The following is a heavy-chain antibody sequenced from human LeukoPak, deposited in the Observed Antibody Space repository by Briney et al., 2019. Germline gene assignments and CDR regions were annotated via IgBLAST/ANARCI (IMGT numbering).Heavy chain of an antibody. Sequence: GGSLRLSCAASGFTFSSYSINWVRQAPGKGLEWVSSISSGSSYISYADSVKGRFTISRDNAKKSLYLQMNSLRAEDTAVYYCARDLGSIAVAGTSDFDYWGQGTLVTVSS. V-gene: IGHV3-21*01. J-gene: IGHJ4*02. CDR1: GFTFSSYS. CDR2: ISSGSSYI. D-gene: IGHD6-19*01. CDR3: ARDLGSIAVAGTSDFDY.